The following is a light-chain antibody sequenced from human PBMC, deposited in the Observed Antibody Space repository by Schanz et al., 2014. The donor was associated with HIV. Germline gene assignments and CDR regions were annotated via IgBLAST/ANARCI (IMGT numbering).Light chain of an antibody. V-gene: IGLV2-14*03. CDR1: SSDVGGYNY. J-gene: IGLJ2*01. CDR2: DVS. Sequence: QSALTQPASVSGSPGQSITISCTGTSSDVGGYNYVSWYQQHPGKAPKLMIYDVSNRPSGVSNRFSGSKSGNTASLTISGLQPEDEADYYCISYTSDTVLFGGGTKVTVL. CDR3: ISYTSDTVL.